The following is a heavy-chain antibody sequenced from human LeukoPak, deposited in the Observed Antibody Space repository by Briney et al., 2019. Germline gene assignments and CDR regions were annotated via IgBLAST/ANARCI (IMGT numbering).Heavy chain of an antibody. J-gene: IGHJ4*02. CDR2: IYYSGSA. V-gene: IGHV4-39*01. CDR1: GVSISSSSYY. CDR3: ARHSYFDY. Sequence: PSETLSLTCTVSGVSISSSSYYWGWIRQPPGKGLEWIGSIYYSGSAYYNPSLKSRVTISVGTSKNQFSLKLSSVTAADTAVYYCARHSYFDYWGQGTLVTVSS.